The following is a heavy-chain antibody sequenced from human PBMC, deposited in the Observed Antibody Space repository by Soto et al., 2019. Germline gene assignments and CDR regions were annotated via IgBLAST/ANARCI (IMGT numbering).Heavy chain of an antibody. CDR3: SKDQRNEPRICSALTCYSWIY. CDR1: GFTLSSYA. D-gene: IGHD2-15*01. CDR2: ISGSGGTI. V-gene: IGHV3-23*01. J-gene: IGHJ4*02. Sequence: GGSLILSCAASGFTLSSYAMSWVRQALGQGLEWVSTISGSGGTIYYAESVKGRFTISRDNSQNTLHLHMGSLRAEDTARYFCSKDQRNEPRICSALTCYSWIYCGKGT.